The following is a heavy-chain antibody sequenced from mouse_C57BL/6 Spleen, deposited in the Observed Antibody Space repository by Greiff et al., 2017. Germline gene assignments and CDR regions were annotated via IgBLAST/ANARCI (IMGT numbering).Heavy chain of an antibody. CDR1: GYTFTSYW. CDR3: ERPGSTGVTGGHYYAMDY. D-gene: IGHD1-1*01. CDR2: INPSSGYT. V-gene: IGHV1-7*01. Sequence: QVQLQQSGAELAKPGASVKLSCKASGYTFTSYWMHWVKQRPGQGLEWIGYINPSSGYTKYNQKFKDKATLTADKSSSTAYMQLSSLTYEDSAVYYYERPGSTGVTGGHYYAMDYWGQGTSVTVSS. J-gene: IGHJ4*01.